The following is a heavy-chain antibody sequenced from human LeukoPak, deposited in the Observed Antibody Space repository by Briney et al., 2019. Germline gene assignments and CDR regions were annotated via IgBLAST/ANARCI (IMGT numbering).Heavy chain of an antibody. CDR3: ARGKTSQNIVTRKTYNWFDP. CDR2: ISYDGSNK. Sequence: GGSLSLSCEASGFTFRTYAMHWVRQAPGKGLEWVAVISYDGSNKYYADCVKGRFTISRDNSKNTLYLQMNSLRAEDTAVYYCARGKTSQNIVTRKTYNWFDPWGQGTLVTVSS. D-gene: IGHD2/OR15-2a*01. CDR1: GFTFRTYA. J-gene: IGHJ5*02. V-gene: IGHV3-30*04.